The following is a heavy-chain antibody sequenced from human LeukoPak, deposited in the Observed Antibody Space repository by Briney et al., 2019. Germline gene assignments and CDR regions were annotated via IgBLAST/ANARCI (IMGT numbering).Heavy chain of an antibody. CDR3: ARVYCSSTSCHYYFDY. J-gene: IGHJ4*02. CDR2: LNAGNGST. D-gene: IGHD2-2*01. CDR1: GYTFTAYA. Sequence: ASVKVSCKASGYTFTAYAIHWVRQAPGQRLEWMGWLNAGNGSTEYSEKFQVRVTITRDTSASTAYMELSSLRSEDTAVYYCARVYCSSTSCHYYFDYWGQGTLVTVSS. V-gene: IGHV1-3*01.